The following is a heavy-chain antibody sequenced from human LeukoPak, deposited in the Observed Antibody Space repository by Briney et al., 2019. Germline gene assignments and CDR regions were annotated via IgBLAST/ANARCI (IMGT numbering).Heavy chain of an antibody. D-gene: IGHD3-22*01. CDR3: AGGDSSGYYDY. V-gene: IGHV4-61*02. Sequence: SETLSLTCTVSGGSISSGSYYWSWIRQPAGKGLEWIGRIYTSGSTNYNPSLKSRVTISVDTSKNQFSLKLSSVTAADTAVYYCAGGDSSGYYDYWGQGTLVTVSS. J-gene: IGHJ4*02. CDR2: IYTSGST. CDR1: GGSISSGSYY.